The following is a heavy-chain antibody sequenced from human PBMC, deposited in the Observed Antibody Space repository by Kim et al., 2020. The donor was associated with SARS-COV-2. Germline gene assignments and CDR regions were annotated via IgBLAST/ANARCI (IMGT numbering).Heavy chain of an antibody. Sequence: FQGRVTMTRDTSTSTVYMELSSLRSEDTAVYYCARVGHYGSGSYYSPFDYWGQGTLVTVSS. V-gene: IGHV1-46*01. D-gene: IGHD3-10*01. CDR3: ARVGHYGSGSYYSPFDY. J-gene: IGHJ4*02.